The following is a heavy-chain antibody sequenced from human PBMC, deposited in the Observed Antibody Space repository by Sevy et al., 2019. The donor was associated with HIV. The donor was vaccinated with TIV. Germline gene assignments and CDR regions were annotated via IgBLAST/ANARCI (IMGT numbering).Heavy chain of an antibody. V-gene: IGHV1-69*04. J-gene: IGHJ3*02. Sequence: ALVKVSCKASGGTFSSYAISWVRQAPGQGLEWMGRIIPILGIANYAQKFQGRVTITADKSTSTAYMELSSLRSEDTAVYYCARAEYYYGSGSYSFGDAFDIWGQGTMVTVSS. CDR2: IIPILGIA. CDR1: GGTFSSYA. D-gene: IGHD3-10*01. CDR3: ARAEYYYGSGSYSFGDAFDI.